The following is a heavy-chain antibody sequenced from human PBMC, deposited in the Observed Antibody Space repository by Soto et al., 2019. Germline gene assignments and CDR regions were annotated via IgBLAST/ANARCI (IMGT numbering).Heavy chain of an antibody. CDR1: GGTFSSYA. J-gene: IGHJ5*02. CDR2: IIPIFGTA. CDR3: ARDASSGYRLKKNWFDP. Sequence: SVKVSCKASGGTFSSYAISWVRQAPGQGLEWMGGIIPIFGTANYAQKFQGRVTITADKSTSTAYMELSSLRSEDTAVYYCARDASSGYRLKKNWFDPWGQGTLVTVS. V-gene: IGHV1-69*06. D-gene: IGHD3-22*01.